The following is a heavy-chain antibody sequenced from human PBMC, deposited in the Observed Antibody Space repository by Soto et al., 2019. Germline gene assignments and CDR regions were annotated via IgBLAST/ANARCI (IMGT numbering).Heavy chain of an antibody. D-gene: IGHD3-9*01. V-gene: IGHV4-59*08. J-gene: IGHJ6*03. Sequence: NPSETLSLTCTVSGGSISSYYWSWIRQPPGKGLEWIGYIYYTGSTSYNPSLKRRVTISADTSRGQFSLRLNSVTAADTAVYYCARTVLGPDLLADSFVDYYYYMDVWGQGTTVTVSS. CDR2: IYYTGST. CDR1: GGSISSYY. CDR3: ARTVLGPDLLADSFVDYYYYMDV.